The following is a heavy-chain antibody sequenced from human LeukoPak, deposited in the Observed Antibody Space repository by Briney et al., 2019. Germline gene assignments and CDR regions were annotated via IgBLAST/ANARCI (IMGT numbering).Heavy chain of an antibody. V-gene: IGHV3-66*02. Sequence: GGSPRLSCAASGFTVSSNYMSWVRQAPGKGLEWVSVIYSGGSTYYADSVKGRFTISRDNSKNTLYLQMNRLRAEDTAVYYCASRHYDSSGYRTFDYWGQGTLVSVSS. CDR2: IYSGGST. CDR3: ASRHYDSSGYRTFDY. J-gene: IGHJ4*02. CDR1: GFTVSSNY. D-gene: IGHD3-22*01.